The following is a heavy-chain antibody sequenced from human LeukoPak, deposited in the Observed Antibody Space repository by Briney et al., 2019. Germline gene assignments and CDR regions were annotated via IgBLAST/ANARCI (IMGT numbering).Heavy chain of an antibody. CDR1: GFTFSDYY. J-gene: IGHJ4*02. D-gene: IGHD1-26*01. V-gene: IGHV3-11*01. CDR3: ARDPVEWEQLLDY. CDR2: ISSSSSTI. Sequence: GGSLRLSCAASGFTFSDYYMSWIRQAPGKGLEWVSYISSSSSTIYYADSVKGRFTISRDNAKNSLYLQMNSLRAEDTAVYYCARDPVEWEQLLDYWGQGTLVTVSS.